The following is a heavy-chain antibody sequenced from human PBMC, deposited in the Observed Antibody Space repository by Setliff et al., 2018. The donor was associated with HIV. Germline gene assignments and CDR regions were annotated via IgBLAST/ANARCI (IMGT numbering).Heavy chain of an antibody. CDR1: GGSVGSGSYY. D-gene: IGHD4-17*01. J-gene: IGHJ4*02. Sequence: SETLSLTCTVSGGSVGSGSYYWSWIRQPPGKGLEYIGYIYYTWSTSYNPSLKSRVSMSIDTSKNQFSLRLTSVTAADTAVYYCARDPPGHGDSNDYWGQGTLVTVSS. CDR3: ARDPPGHGDSNDY. CDR2: IYYTWST. V-gene: IGHV4-61*01.